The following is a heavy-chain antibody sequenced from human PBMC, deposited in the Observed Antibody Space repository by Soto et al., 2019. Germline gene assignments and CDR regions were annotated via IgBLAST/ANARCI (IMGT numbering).Heavy chain of an antibody. CDR2: ISRSGNTM. D-gene: IGHD2-2*02. V-gene: IGHV3-11*01. CDR3: VREGQSSTSCNTGCAFDI. J-gene: IGHJ3*02. CDR1: GFTSWDYD. Sequence: GGSLRLSCGGSGFTSWDYDMSWIRQAPGKGLEWVSYISRSGNTMYYGDYVKGRFTISRDNAETPVFLQMISLRAEDTAVYYCVREGQSSTSCNTGCAFDIWGQGTMGTFSS.